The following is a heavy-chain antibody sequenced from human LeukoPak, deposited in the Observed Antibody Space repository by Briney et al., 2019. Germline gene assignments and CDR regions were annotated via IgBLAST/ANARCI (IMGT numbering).Heavy chain of an antibody. CDR2: ISSSSSYI. CDR1: RFTFSSYS. D-gene: IGHD3-10*02. V-gene: IGHV3-21*01. J-gene: IGHJ6*04. CDR3: AELGITMIGGV. Sequence: PGGSLRLSCAASRFTFSSYSMNWVRQAPGKGLEWVSSISSSSSYIYYADSVKGRFSISRDNAKKSLYLQMNSLRAEDTAVYYCAELGITMIGGVWGKGTTVTISS.